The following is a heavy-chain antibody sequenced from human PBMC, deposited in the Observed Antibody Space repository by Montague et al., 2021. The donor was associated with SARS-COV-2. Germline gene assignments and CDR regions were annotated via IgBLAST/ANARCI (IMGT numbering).Heavy chain of an antibody. Sequence: SETLSLTCTVFGDSISSFYWNWIRQPAGKGLEWIGRIYASGGTNYNPSLKSRVTMPVDTSKNQFSLKLNSVTAADTAVYYCGRGVVAATPVVDYWGRGTLVTVSS. J-gene: IGHJ4*02. D-gene: IGHD2-15*01. CDR2: IYASGGT. V-gene: IGHV4-4*07. CDR1: GDSISSFY. CDR3: GRGVVAATPVVDY.